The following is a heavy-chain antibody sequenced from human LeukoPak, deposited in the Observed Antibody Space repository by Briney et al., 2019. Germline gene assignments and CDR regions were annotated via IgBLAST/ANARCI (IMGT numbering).Heavy chain of an antibody. Sequence: ASVKVSCKVSGYTLTELSMHWVRQAPGKGLEWMGGFDPEDGETIYAQKFQGRVTMTRNTSISTAYMELSSLRSEDTAVYYCARYYGSGSYFGLGYYYYYMDVWGKGTTVTISS. CDR1: GYTLTELS. J-gene: IGHJ6*03. CDR3: ARYYGSGSYFGLGYYYYYMDV. V-gene: IGHV1-24*01. D-gene: IGHD3-10*01. CDR2: FDPEDGET.